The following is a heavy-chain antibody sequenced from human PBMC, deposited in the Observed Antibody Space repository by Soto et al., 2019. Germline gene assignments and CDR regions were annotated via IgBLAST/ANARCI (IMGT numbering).Heavy chain of an antibody. CDR2: INPNSGGT. D-gene: IGHD1-20*01. Sequence: QVQLVQSGAEVKKPGASVKVSCKASGYTFTGYYMHWVRQAPGQGLEWMGWINPNSGGTNYAQKFQGRVTMTRDTSISPAYMELSRWRSDDTAVYYCASPLLNGTTKFGKDVWGQGTTVTVSS. J-gene: IGHJ6*02. CDR3: ASPLLNGTTKFGKDV. CDR1: GYTFTGYY. V-gene: IGHV1-2*02.